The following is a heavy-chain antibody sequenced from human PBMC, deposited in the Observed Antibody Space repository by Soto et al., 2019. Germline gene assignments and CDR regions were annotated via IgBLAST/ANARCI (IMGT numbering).Heavy chain of an antibody. CDR1: GFTFSSYS. Sequence: GGSLRLSCAASGFTFSSYSMNWVRQAPGKGLEWVSYISSSSSTIYYADSVKGRFTISRDNAKNSLYLQMNSLRDEDTAVYYCASDYYDSSGYYSNFDYWGQGTLVTVSS. CDR3: ASDYYDSSGYYSNFDY. J-gene: IGHJ4*02. CDR2: ISSSSSTI. D-gene: IGHD3-22*01. V-gene: IGHV3-48*02.